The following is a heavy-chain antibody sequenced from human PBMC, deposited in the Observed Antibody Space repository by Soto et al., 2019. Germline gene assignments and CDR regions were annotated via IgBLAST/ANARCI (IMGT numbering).Heavy chain of an antibody. CDR3: ARHVPAAGYYYGMDV. CDR1: GGTFSSYA. J-gene: IGHJ6*02. Sequence: GASVKVSCKASGGTFSSYAISWVRQAPGQGLEWMGGIIPIFGTANYAQKFQGRVTITADESTSTAYMELSSLRSGDTAVYYCARHVPAAGYYYGMDVWGQGTTVTVSS. V-gene: IGHV1-69*13. CDR2: IIPIFGTA. D-gene: IGHD2-2*01.